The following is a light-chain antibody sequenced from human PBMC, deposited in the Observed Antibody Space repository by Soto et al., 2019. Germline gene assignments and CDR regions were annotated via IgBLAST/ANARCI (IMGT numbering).Light chain of an antibody. CDR3: AAWDDSLNGL. J-gene: IGLJ2*01. CDR2: SNN. Sequence: QSVLTQPPSVSGTPGQRVTISCSGSSSNIGSNTVNWYQQVPGTAPKLLIYSNNQRPSGVPDRFSGSKSGTSASLAISGLQSEDEADYYCAAWDDSLNGLFGGGTKLTFL. CDR1: SSNIGSNT. V-gene: IGLV1-44*01.